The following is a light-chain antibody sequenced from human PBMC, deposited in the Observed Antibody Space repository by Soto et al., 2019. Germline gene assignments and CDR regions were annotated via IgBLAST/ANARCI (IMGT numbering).Light chain of an antibody. J-gene: IGKJ4*01. CDR3: HQYFGIPVT. CDR2: WAS. Sequence: DIVMTQSPDSLAVSLGERATIHCKSSQSVFYSSNNKNYLAWYQQKPGQPPKLLIYWASNRESGVPDRFSGSGSGTDFTLTISSLQAEDVAVYYCHQYFGIPVTFGGGTKVEIE. V-gene: IGKV4-1*01. CDR1: QSVFYSSNNKNY.